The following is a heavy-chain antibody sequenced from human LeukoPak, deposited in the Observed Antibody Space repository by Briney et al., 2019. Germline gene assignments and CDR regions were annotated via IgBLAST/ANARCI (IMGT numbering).Heavy chain of an antibody. D-gene: IGHD2-15*01. CDR1: GFTFSSYW. V-gene: IGHV3-7*01. CDR2: IKQDGSEK. Sequence: GRSLRLSCAASGFTFSSYWMSWVRQAPGKGLEWVANIKQDGSEKYYVDSVKGRFTISRDNAKNSLYLQMNSLRAEDTAVYYCARKYCSGGSCYWGMNWFDPWGQGTLVTVSS. J-gene: IGHJ5*02. CDR3: ARKYCSGGSCYWGMNWFDP.